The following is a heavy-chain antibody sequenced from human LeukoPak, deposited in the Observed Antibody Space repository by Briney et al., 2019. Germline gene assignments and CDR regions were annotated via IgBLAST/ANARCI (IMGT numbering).Heavy chain of an antibody. D-gene: IGHD3-10*01. CDR2: IKQDGSEK. Sequence: GGSLRLSCAASGFTFSSYWMSWVRQAPGKGLEWVANIKQDGSEKYYVDSVKGRFTISRDNAKISLYLQMNSLRAEDTAVYYCARAGGVKVRGDDDAFDIWGQGTMVTVSS. CDR1: GFTFSSYW. J-gene: IGHJ3*02. V-gene: IGHV3-7*01. CDR3: ARAGGVKVRGDDDAFDI.